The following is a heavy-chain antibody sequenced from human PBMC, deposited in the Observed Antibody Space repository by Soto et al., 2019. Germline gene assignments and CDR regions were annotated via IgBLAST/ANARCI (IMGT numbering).Heavy chain of an antibody. CDR2: IYYSGST. Sequence: PSETLSLTCTVSGGSISSGGYYWTWIRQHPGKGLEWIGYIYYSGSTYYNPSLKSRVTISVDTSKNQFSLKLSSVTAADTAVYYCARDQPGGNSERFDYWGQGTLVTVSS. V-gene: IGHV4-31*03. D-gene: IGHD2-21*02. CDR3: ARDQPGGNSERFDY. CDR1: GGSISSGGYY. J-gene: IGHJ4*02.